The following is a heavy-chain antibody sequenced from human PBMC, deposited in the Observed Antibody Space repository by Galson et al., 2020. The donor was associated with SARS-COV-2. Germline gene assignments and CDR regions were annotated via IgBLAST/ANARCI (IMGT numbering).Heavy chain of an antibody. Sequence: SETLSLTCSVSGGSVRSSTYYWGWIRQPPGKGLEWVGSVDHRGHTFHNPALKSRLTMSVDTSKNQFSLNLASVTAADTAVYFCVSVDEAFDPWGQGTQVTVSS. CDR1: GGSVRSSTYY. J-gene: IGHJ5*02. V-gene: IGHV4-39*07. CDR3: VSVDEAFDP. CDR2: VDHRGHT.